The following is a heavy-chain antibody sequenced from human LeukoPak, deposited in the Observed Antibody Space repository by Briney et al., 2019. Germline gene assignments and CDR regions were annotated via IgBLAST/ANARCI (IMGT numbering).Heavy chain of an antibody. Sequence: PGGSLRLSCAASGFTFSSYWMSWVRQAPGKGLEWVANIKQDGSEKYYVDSVKGRFTISRDNAKNSLYLQMNSLRAEDTAVYYCANVWFRELFSDWGQGTLVTVSS. D-gene: IGHD3-10*01. CDR3: ANVWFRELFSD. V-gene: IGHV3-7*01. J-gene: IGHJ4*02. CDR1: GFTFSSYW. CDR2: IKQDGSEK.